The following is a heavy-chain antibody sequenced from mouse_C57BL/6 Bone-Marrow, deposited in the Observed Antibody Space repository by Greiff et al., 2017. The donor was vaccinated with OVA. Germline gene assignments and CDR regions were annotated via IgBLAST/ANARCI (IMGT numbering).Heavy chain of an antibody. CDR1: GYTFTSYW. J-gene: IGHJ3*01. V-gene: IGHV1-7*01. D-gene: IGHD1-1*01. CDR2: INPSSGYT. Sequence: VQLQHSGAELAKPGASVKLSCKASGYTFTSYWLHWVKQRPGQGLEWIGYINPSSGYTKYNQKFKDKATLTADKSSSTAYMQLSSLTYEDSAVYYCARRPLITTVEGGFAYWGQGTLVTVSA. CDR3: ARRPLITTVEGGFAY.